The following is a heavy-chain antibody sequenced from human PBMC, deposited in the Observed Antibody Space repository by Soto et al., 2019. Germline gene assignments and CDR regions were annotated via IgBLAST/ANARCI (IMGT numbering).Heavy chain of an antibody. CDR1: GFTFRSYW. V-gene: IGHV3-74*01. CDR2: INNDGGST. CDR3: AKDEHYCIYGVCYGLYVFDI. D-gene: IGHD2-8*01. J-gene: IGHJ3*02. Sequence: GGSLRLSCAASGFTFRSYWMHWVRQAPGKGLVWVSRINNDGGSTIYADSVQGRFTISRDNSKNTLYLQMNSLRAEDTAVYYCAKDEHYCIYGVCYGLYVFDICGQGTMVIVSS.